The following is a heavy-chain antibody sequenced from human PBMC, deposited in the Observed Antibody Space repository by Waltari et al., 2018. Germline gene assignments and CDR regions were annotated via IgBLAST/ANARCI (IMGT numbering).Heavy chain of an antibody. J-gene: IGHJ4*02. V-gene: IGHV3-23*01. Sequence: EVQLLESGGGLVQPGGSLRLSCAASGFTFSSYAMSWVRQAPGKGLGCVSSISGSCGSTYYADSVQGRFTISRDNSKNTLYLQMNSLRAEDTAVYYCAKGPKWELLPEPYFDYWGQGTLVTVSS. CDR2: ISGSCGST. CDR3: AKGPKWELLPEPYFDY. CDR1: GFTFSSYA. D-gene: IGHD1-26*01.